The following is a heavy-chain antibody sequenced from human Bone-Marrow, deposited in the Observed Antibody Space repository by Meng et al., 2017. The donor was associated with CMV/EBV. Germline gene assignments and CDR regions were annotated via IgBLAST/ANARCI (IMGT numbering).Heavy chain of an antibody. CDR1: GGSISSSSYY. D-gene: IGHD1-26*01. Sequence: SETLSLTCTVSGGSISSSSYYWGWIRQPPGKGLEWIGSIYYSGSTYYNPSLKSRDTLSVDTSKNQFSLKLSSVTAADTAVYYCARVGITGSYSSYRGAFDFWGPGTMVTVSS. V-gene: IGHV4-39*07. CDR3: ARVGITGSYSSYRGAFDF. J-gene: IGHJ3*01. CDR2: IYYSGST.